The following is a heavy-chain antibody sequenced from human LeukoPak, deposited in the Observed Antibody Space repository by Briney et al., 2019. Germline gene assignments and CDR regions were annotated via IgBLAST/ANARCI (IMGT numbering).Heavy chain of an antibody. J-gene: IGHJ3*02. CDR1: GFTFSSYE. CDR2: ISSSGSTR. D-gene: IGHD4-17*01. V-gene: IGHV3-48*03. Sequence: GGSLRLSCAASGFTFSSYEMNWVRQAPGKGLEGVSYISSSGSTRYYADSLKGRLTISRDNAKNSLYLQMNSLRVEDTAMYFCAREGYGDYHIWGQGTIVTVSS. CDR3: AREGYGDYHI.